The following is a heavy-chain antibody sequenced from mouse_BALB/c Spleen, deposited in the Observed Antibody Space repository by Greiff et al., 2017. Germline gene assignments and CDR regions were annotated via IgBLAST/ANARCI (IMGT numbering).Heavy chain of an antibody. CDR1: GYSITSGYS. CDR3: AKGNYGRNAMDY. CDR2: IHYSGST. V-gene: IGHV3-1*02. J-gene: IGHJ4*01. D-gene: IGHD1-1*01. Sequence: EVQLQQSGPDLVKPSQSLSLTCTVTGYSITSGYSWHWIRQFPGNKLEWMGYIHYSGSTNYNPSLKSRISITRDTSKNQFFLQLNSVTTEDTATYYCAKGNYGRNAMDYWGQGTSVTVSS.